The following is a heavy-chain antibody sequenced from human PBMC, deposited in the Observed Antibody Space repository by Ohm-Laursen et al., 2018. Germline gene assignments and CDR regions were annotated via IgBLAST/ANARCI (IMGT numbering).Heavy chain of an antibody. D-gene: IGHD3-16*01. J-gene: IGHJ4*02. CDR2: IHSGGNT. CDR3: AKAPPGDHGGGY. CDR1: GFTVNSNY. Sequence: SLRLSCSASGFTVNSNYMSWVRRAPGKGLEWVSVIHSGGNTYYVDSVKGRFTISRDNSKNTLYLQMDSLRAEDTAVYYCAKAPPGDHGGGYWGQGTLVTVSS. V-gene: IGHV3-66*02.